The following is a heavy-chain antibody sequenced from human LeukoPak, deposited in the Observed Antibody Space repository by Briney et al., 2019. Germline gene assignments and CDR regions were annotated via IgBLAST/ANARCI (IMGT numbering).Heavy chain of an antibody. Sequence: SVKVSCKASGGTFSSYAISWVRQAPGQGLEWMGRIIPIFGTANYAQKFQGRVTITTDESTSTAYMELSSLRSEDTAMYYCARRLVVVAATSFDWFDPWGQGTLVTVSS. V-gene: IGHV1-69*05. CDR2: IIPIFGTA. CDR3: ARRLVVVAATSFDWFDP. J-gene: IGHJ5*02. CDR1: GGTFSSYA. D-gene: IGHD2-15*01.